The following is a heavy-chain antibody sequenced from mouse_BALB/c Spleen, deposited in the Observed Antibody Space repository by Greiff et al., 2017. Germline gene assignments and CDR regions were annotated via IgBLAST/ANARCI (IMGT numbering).Heavy chain of an antibody. D-gene: IGHD2-3*01. CDR2: IYPGDGDT. Sequence: VQLQQSGAELVRPGSSVKISCTASGYAFSSYWMNWVKQRPGQGLEWIGQIYPGDGDTNYNGKFKGKATLTADNSSSTAYMQLSSLTSEDSAVYVCASAGDGYYWGQGTTLTVSS. J-gene: IGHJ2*01. CDR1: GYAFSSYW. CDR3: ASAGDGYY. V-gene: IGHV1-80*01.